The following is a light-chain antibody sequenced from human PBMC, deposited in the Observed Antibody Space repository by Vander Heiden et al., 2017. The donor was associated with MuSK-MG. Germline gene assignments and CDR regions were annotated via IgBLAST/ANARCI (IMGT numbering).Light chain of an antibody. CDR3: QQDNSYSWT. CDR2: DAS. J-gene: IGKJ1*01. CDR1: QSISSW. Sequence: DLQMTQSPSTLSASVGDRVTITCRASQSISSWLAWYQQKPGKAPKLLIYDASSLESGVPSRFSGSGSGTEFTLTISSLQPDDFATYYSQQDNSYSWTFGQGTKVEIK. V-gene: IGKV1-5*01.